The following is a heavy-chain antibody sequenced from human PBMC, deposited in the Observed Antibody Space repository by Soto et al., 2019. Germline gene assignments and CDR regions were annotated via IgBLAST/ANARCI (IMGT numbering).Heavy chain of an antibody. D-gene: IGHD5-12*01. J-gene: IGHJ4*02. CDR3: AKIRGYSGYGYFDY. Sequence: GGSLRPSCAASAFPSISYAMSWVSHATGKGLEWGSGISGNSDSTYYADSVKGRFTISRDNSKNTLYLQMNSLRAEDTVVYYCAKIRGYSGYGYFDYWGQGTLVTVSS. CDR1: AFPSISYA. V-gene: IGHV3-23*01. CDR2: ISGNSDST.